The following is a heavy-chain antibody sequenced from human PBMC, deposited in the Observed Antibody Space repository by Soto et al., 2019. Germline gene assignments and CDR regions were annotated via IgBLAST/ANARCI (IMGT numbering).Heavy chain of an antibody. Sequence: XGSRRLSCEASGFTFIKFDSHWVRQPTGKGLEWVSTIGISGDTYYAVSVKGRFTISRDNAKNSLSLQMNSLRAGDTALYFCARGQEVGAHFFDSWGQGSQVTVSS. J-gene: IGHJ4*02. CDR2: IGISGDT. V-gene: IGHV3-13*04. D-gene: IGHD2-15*01. CDR1: GFTFIKFD. CDR3: ARGQEVGAHFFDS.